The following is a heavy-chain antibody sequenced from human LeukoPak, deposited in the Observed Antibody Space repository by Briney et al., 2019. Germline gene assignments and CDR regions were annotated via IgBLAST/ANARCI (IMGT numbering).Heavy chain of an antibody. CDR3: ANDYSNYYSYGMDV. V-gene: IGHV3-30*18. CDR1: GFDFSSNW. CDR2: ISHDGGNK. J-gene: IGHJ6*02. Sequence: PGGSLRLSCAASGFDFSSNWMHWVRQAPGKGLEWVAVISHDGGNKDYSDSVKGRFTISRDNSRSTLYLHMNSLRVEDTAVYYCANDYSNYYSYGMDVWGQGTTVTVSS. D-gene: IGHD4-11*01.